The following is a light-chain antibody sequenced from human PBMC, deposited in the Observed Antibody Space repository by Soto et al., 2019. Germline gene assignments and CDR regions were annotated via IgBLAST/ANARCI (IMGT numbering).Light chain of an antibody. CDR1: QSVSSN. Sequence: EILMTQSPVTLSVSPGERATLSCRASQSVSSNLAWYQQKPGQAPSLLIYGAFTRATGIPARFSGTGSGTEFTLTISRLEPEDFAVYSCQQYGSSPLTFGGGTKVDIK. V-gene: IGKV3-15*01. CDR3: QQYGSSPLT. CDR2: GAF. J-gene: IGKJ4*01.